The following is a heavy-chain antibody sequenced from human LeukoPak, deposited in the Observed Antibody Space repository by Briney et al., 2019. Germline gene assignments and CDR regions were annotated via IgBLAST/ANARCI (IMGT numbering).Heavy chain of an antibody. V-gene: IGHV3-15*01. CDR1: GFTFSNAW. J-gene: IGHJ4*02. CDR3: ATDGYSYAPGDY. CDR2: IKSKSDGGRT. Sequence: GGSLRLSCAGSGFTFSNAWMIWVRQAPGKCLEWVGRIKSKSDGGRTDYAAPVKGRFTISRDDSKTTLYLQMNSLKTEDSGVYYCATDGYSYAPGDYWGQGTLVTVSS. D-gene: IGHD5-18*01.